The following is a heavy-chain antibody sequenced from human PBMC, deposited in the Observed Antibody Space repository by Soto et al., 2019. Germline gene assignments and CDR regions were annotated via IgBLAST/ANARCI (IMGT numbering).Heavy chain of an antibody. CDR1: GYSFTIYW. V-gene: IGHV5-10-1*01. D-gene: IGHD2-2*02. CDR3: ARNTFQYNWFDT. CDR2: IDPSDSYT. Sequence: PGESLKISCKGSGYSFTIYWITWVRQMPGKGLEWMGRIDPSDSYTNYSPSFQGHVTISADKSISTAYLQWSSLKASDTAMYYCARNTFQYNWFDTWGQGTLVTVSS. J-gene: IGHJ5*02.